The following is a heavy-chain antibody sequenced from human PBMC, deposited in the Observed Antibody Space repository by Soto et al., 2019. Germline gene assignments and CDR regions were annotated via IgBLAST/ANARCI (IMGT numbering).Heavy chain of an antibody. CDR2: IYYSGST. CDR1: GGSISSGDYY. CDR3: ARGSSTMIVVVTPYYFDY. V-gene: IGHV4-30-4*01. Sequence: PSETLSLTCTVSGGSISSGDYYWSWIRQPPGKGLEWIGYIYYSGSTYYNPSLKSRVTISVDTSKNQFSLKLSSVTAADTAVYYCARGSSTMIVVVTPYYFDYWGQGTLVTVSS. J-gene: IGHJ4*02. D-gene: IGHD3-22*01.